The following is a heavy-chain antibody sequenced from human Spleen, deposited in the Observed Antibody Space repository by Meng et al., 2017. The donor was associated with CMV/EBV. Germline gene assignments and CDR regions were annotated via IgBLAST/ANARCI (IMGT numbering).Heavy chain of an antibody. J-gene: IGHJ2*01. CDR1: GITFDSYD. V-gene: IGHV3-23*01. CDR3: ASGRRGYFDR. CDR2: LTTGSDNT. Sequence: VQLLESGGGLVQPGRSLRLFCAAAGITFDSYDMNWVRQAPGKGLEWVSVLTTGSDNTYYADSVKGRFTIARDYSKNTLDLQMESLRAEDTAVYYCASGRRGYFDRWGRGTLVTVSS. D-gene: IGHD3-3*01.